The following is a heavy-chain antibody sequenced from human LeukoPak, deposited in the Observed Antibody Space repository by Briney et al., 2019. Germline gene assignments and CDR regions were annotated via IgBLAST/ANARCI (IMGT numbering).Heavy chain of an antibody. CDR2: IKQDGSEK. CDR1: GFTFSSYW. Sequence: PGGSLRLSCAASGFTFSSYWMSWVRQAPGKGREWVANIKQDGSEKYYVDSVKGRFTISRDNAKNSLHLQMNSLRAEDTAVYYCARGMGDYYGSPYYYYYMDVWGKGTTVTVSS. V-gene: IGHV3-7*01. J-gene: IGHJ6*03. D-gene: IGHD3-10*01. CDR3: ARGMGDYYGSPYYYYYMDV.